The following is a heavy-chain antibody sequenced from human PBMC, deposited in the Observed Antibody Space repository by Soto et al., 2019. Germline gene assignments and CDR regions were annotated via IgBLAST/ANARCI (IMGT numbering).Heavy chain of an antibody. CDR1: GVTFSTYA. D-gene: IGHD6-19*01. V-gene: IGHV3-23*01. CDR3: AKGSASTYYFDS. CDR2: ISRSGGST. J-gene: IGHJ4*02. Sequence: GGSLRLSCAAPGVTFSTYAMSWVRQAPGKGLEWVSAISRSGGSTYYADSVKGRFTVSRDNPENMLYLQMNSLRAEDTAVYFCAKGSASTYYFDSWGQGTLVTVSS.